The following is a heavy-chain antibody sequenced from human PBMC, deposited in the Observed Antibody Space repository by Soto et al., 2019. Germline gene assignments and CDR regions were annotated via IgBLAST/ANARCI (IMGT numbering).Heavy chain of an antibody. D-gene: IGHD7-27*01. V-gene: IGHV1-2*04. CDR2: INPNSGGT. Sequence: ASVKVSCKASGYTFTGYYMHWVRQAPGQGLEWMGWINPNSGGTNYAQKFQGWVTMTRDTSISTAYMELSRLRSDDTAVYYCARALGASQTGDRGYYFDYWGQGTLVTVSS. J-gene: IGHJ4*02. CDR3: ARALGASQTGDRGYYFDY. CDR1: GYTFTGYY.